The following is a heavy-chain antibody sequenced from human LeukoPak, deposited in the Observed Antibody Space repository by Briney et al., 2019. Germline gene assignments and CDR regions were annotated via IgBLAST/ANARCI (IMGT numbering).Heavy chain of an antibody. V-gene: IGHV1-8*01. J-gene: IGHJ4*02. CDR1: GYTFSTCD. Sequence: ASVTVSCKASGYTFSTCDINWVRQATGQGLEWMGWMNPNSGNTGFAHKFQGRVTMTRDTSINTAYMELSSLRSEDTAVYYCARVLGSFSHWGQGTLVTVSS. CDR3: ARVLGSFSH. CDR2: MNPNSGNT. D-gene: IGHD1-1*01.